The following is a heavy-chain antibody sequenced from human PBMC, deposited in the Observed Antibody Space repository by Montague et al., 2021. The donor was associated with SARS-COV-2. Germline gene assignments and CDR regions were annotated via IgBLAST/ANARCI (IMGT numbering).Heavy chain of an antibody. D-gene: IGHD5-24*01. CDR1: GRSISTYY. J-gene: IGHJ2*01. CDR3: ARDGYNAHQNYWYFDL. V-gene: IGHV4-59*12. CDR2: IYYSGST. Sequence: SETLSLTCTVSGRSISTYYWSWIRQPPGKGLEWIGCIYYSGSTNYSPSLKSRVTISVDTSKNQFSLKLSSVTAADTAVYYCARDGYNAHQNYWYFDLWGRGTLVTVSS.